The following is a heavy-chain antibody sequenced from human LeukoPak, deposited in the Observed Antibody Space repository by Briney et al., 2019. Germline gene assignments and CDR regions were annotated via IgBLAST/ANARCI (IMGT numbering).Heavy chain of an antibody. J-gene: IGHJ4*02. Sequence: GGSLRLSCAASGFTFSSYAMHWVRQAPGKGLEWVAVISYDGSNKYYADSVKGRFTISRDYSKNTLYLQMNSLRAEDTAVYYCAKGDQLLRPPDFDYWGQGTLVTVSS. D-gene: IGHD2-2*01. CDR2: ISYDGSNK. V-gene: IGHV3-30-3*01. CDR1: GFTFSSYA. CDR3: AKGDQLLRPPDFDY.